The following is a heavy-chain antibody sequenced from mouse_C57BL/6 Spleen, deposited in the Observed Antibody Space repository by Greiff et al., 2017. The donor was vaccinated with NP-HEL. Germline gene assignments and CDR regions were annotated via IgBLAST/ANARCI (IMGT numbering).Heavy chain of an antibody. V-gene: IGHV1-18*01. CDR2: INPNNGGT. CDR3: ARRGYYGNYAAY. D-gene: IGHD2-1*01. J-gene: IGHJ3*01. Sequence: VLLKESGPELVKPGASVKIPCKASGYTFTDYNMDWVKQSHGKSLEWIGDINPNNGGTIYNQKFKGKATLTVDKSSSTAYMELRSLTSEDTAVYYCARRGYYGNYAAYWGQGTLVTVSA. CDR1: GYTFTDYN.